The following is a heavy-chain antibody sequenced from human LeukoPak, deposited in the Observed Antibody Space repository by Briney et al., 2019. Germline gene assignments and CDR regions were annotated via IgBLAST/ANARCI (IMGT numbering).Heavy chain of an antibody. D-gene: IGHD6-13*01. V-gene: IGHV3-74*01. J-gene: IGHJ4*02. CDR3: ASASSRRTAAGGDY. CDR2: INSDGSSR. CDR1: GFTFSNYW. Sequence: GGSLRLSCAASGFTFSNYWMHWVRQAPGKGLVWVSRINSDGSSRNYADSVKGRFTISRDNAKNTLYLQMNSLRAEDTAVYYCASASSRRTAAGGDYWGQGTLVTVSS.